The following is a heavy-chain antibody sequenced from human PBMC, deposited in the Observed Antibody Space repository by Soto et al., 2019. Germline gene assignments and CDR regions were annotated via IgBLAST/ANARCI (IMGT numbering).Heavy chain of an antibody. CDR3: ARISNYGNDFDY. J-gene: IGHJ4*02. V-gene: IGHV2-70*11. Sequence: SGPTLVNPTQTLTLTCTFSGFSLSTSGMCVSWIRQPPGKALEWLARIDWDDDKYYSTSLKTRLTISKDTSKNQVVLTMTNMDPVDTATYYCARISNYGNDFDYWGQGTLVTVSS. D-gene: IGHD4-17*01. CDR1: GFSLSTSGMC. CDR2: IDWDDDK.